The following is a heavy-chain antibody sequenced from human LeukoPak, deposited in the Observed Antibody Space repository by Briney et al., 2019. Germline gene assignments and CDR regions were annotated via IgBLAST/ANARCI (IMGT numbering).Heavy chain of an antibody. D-gene: IGHD2/OR15-2a*01. V-gene: IGHV4-34*01. CDR1: GGSFSEYN. CDR2: INYSGST. J-gene: IGHJ5*02. Sequence: PSETLSLTCAVYGGSFSEYNWSWIRQPPGKGLEWIGEINYSGSTNYNPSLKSRVTISLDTSKNQFSLKLSSVTAADTAVYYCARRITVFYWFDPWDQGTLVTVSS. CDR3: ARRITVFYWFDP.